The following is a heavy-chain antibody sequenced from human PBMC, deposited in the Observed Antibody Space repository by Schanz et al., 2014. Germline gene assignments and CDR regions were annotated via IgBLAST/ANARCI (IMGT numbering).Heavy chain of an antibody. Sequence: VQLVESGGGLVQPGGSLRLSCAASGFTLSNSDMHWVRQGTGKGLEWVSTIGYLGDTYYPDSVKGRFTVSRDSGQNSLYLQMNSLRAGDTAVYYCAREQIMAAAGLVDYWGHGTLVTVSS. CDR1: GFTLSNSD. J-gene: IGHJ4*01. CDR2: IGYLGDT. CDR3: AREQIMAAAGLVDY. V-gene: IGHV3-13*01. D-gene: IGHD6-13*01.